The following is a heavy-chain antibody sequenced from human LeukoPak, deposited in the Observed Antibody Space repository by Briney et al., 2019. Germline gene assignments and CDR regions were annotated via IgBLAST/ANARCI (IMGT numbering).Heavy chain of an antibody. J-gene: IGHJ6*02. Sequence: SETLSLTCAVHGGSFSGYYWTWIRQSPGKGLEWIGEISHSGSTNHNPSLKSRITLSVATSKHQLSLRLTSLTAADTAVYYCARASDDEFYLYHGMDVWGQGTTVTVSS. CDR3: ARASDDEFYLYHGMDV. D-gene: IGHD2-2*01. V-gene: IGHV4-34*01. CDR2: ISHSGST. CDR1: GGSFSGYY.